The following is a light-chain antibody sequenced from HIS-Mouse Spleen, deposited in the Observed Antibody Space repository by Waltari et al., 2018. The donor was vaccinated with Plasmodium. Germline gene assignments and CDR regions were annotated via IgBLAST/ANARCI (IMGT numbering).Light chain of an antibody. V-gene: IGKV3-11*01. CDR1: QSVSSY. CDR3: QQRSNWPLYT. J-gene: IGKJ2*01. Sequence: EIVLTQSPATLSLSPGERTTLSCRDSQSVSSYLAWYPQKPGQAPRLLIYDASNRATGIPARFSGSGSGTDFTLTISSLEPEDFAVYYCQQRSNWPLYTFGQGTKLEIK. CDR2: DAS.